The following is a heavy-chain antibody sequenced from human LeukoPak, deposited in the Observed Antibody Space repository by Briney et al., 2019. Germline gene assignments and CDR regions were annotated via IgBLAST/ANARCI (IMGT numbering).Heavy chain of an antibody. D-gene: IGHD5/OR15-5a*01. CDR3: ARSVAGPYFDY. Sequence: SETLSLTCAVYGGSFSGYYWSWIRQPPGKGLEWIGEINHSGSTNYNPSLKSRVAISVDTSKNQFSLKLSSVTAADTAVYYCARSVAGPYFDYWGQGTLVTVSS. CDR1: GGSFSGYY. J-gene: IGHJ4*02. V-gene: IGHV4-34*01. CDR2: INHSGST.